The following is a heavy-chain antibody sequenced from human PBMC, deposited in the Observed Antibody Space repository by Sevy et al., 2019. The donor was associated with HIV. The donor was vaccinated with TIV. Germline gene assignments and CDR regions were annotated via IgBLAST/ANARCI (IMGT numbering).Heavy chain of an antibody. CDR2: INPNSGGT. V-gene: IGHV1-2*06. D-gene: IGHD3-10*01. CDR1: GYTFAGYY. Sequence: ASVKVSCKASGYTFAGYYMHWVRQAPGQGLEWMGRINPNSGGTNYAQKFQGRVTMTRDTSINTAYMELSRLRSDDTAVYYCARDVEYYYGSGREGYGMDVWGQGTTVTVSS. J-gene: IGHJ6*02. CDR3: ARDVEYYYGSGREGYGMDV.